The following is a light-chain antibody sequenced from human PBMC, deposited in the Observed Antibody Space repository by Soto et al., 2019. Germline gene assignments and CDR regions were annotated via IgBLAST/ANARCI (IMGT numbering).Light chain of an antibody. V-gene: IGKV1-27*01. CDR2: AAS. CDR1: QDIKEY. J-gene: IGKJ1*01. Sequence: DIQMTQSPSSLSASVGDRVTITCRASQDIKEYVAWYQQKPRKVPKLLIFAASTLQSGVPSRFSGSGSGTDFTLTIGSLQPEDVATYYCQKYNTVPWAFGQGTKVEIK. CDR3: QKYNTVPWA.